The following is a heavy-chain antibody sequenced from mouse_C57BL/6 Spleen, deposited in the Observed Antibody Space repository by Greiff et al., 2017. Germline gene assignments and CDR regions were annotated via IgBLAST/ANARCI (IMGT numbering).Heavy chain of an antibody. CDR1: GYTFTSYW. CDR2: IYPGSGST. Sequence: QVQLQQPGAELVKPGASVKMSCKASGYTFTSYWITWVKQRPGQGLEWIGDIYPGSGSTNYNEKFKSKATLTVDTSSSTAYMQLSSLTSEDSAVYYCARYHYDYDGAWFAYWGQGTLVTVSA. D-gene: IGHD2-4*01. V-gene: IGHV1-55*01. J-gene: IGHJ3*01. CDR3: ARYHYDYDGAWFAY.